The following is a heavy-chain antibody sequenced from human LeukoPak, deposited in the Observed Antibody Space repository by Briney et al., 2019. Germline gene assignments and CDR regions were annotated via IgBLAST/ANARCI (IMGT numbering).Heavy chain of an antibody. CDR3: ARVRSYYGSVTGKSYYFDY. CDR1: GGSISSYY. CDR2: VSSNEGT. D-gene: IGHD3-10*01. V-gene: IGHV4-59*01. Sequence: SETLSLTCTVSGGSISSYYWSWIRQPPGKGPEWIGYVSSNEGTNSNPSLESRVTILVDTSKNQFSLKLSSVTAADTAVYYCARVRSYYGSVTGKSYYFDYWGQGTLVTVSS. J-gene: IGHJ4*02.